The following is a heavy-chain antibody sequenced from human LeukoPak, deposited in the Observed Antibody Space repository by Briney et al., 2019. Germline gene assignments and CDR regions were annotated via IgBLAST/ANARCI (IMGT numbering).Heavy chain of an antibody. CDR1: GFTFSSYS. J-gene: IGHJ4*02. CDR2: VSSSSSYI. Sequence: GGSLRLSCAASGFTFSSYSMNWVRQAPGKGLEWVSSVSSSSSYIYYADSVKGRFTISRDNAKNSLYLQMNSLRAEGTAVYYCARESIAAAGSFDYWGQGTLVTVSS. CDR3: ARESIAAAGSFDY. V-gene: IGHV3-21*01. D-gene: IGHD6-13*01.